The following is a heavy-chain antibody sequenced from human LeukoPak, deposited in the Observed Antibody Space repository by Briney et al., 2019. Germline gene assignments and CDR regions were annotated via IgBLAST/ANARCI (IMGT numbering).Heavy chain of an antibody. D-gene: IGHD2-2*01. CDR1: GFTFSSYS. CDR2: VSSSSSYI. J-gene: IGHJ6*02. CDR3: ARDGLVLEYQLRYGGPYYGMDV. Sequence: PGGSLRLSCAASGFTFSSYSMNWVRQAPGKGLEWVSSVSSSSSYIYYADSVKGRFTISRDNAKNSLYLQMNSLRAEDTAVYHCARDGLVLEYQLRYGGPYYGMDVWGQGTTVTVSS. V-gene: IGHV3-21*01.